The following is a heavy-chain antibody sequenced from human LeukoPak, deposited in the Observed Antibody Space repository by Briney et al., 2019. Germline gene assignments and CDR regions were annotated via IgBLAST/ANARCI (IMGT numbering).Heavy chain of an antibody. V-gene: IGHV3-30*18. CDR2: ISYDGSDK. D-gene: IGHD6-19*01. CDR1: GFTFNTYA. CDR3: AKDLGSSGWYIDY. J-gene: IGHJ4*02. Sequence: PGRSLRLSCEASGFTFNTYAMHWVRQPPGKGLEWVALISYDGSDKIYTDSVKGRFTISRDNSESTLYLQMNSLRAEDTAVYYCAKDLGSSGWYIDYWGQGTLVTVSS.